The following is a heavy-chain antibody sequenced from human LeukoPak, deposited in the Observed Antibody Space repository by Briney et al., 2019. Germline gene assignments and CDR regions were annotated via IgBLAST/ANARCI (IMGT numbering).Heavy chain of an antibody. Sequence: SETLSLTCTVSGGSISSSSYYWGWLRQPPGKGLGWIGSIYYSGSTYYNPSLKSRVTISVDKSKNHFSLKLSSVTAADTAVYYCARQYYDILTGSRGPGDYWGQGTLVTVSS. V-gene: IGHV4-39*01. J-gene: IGHJ4*02. CDR1: GGSISSSSYY. CDR3: ARQYYDILTGSRGPGDY. CDR2: IYYSGST. D-gene: IGHD3-9*01.